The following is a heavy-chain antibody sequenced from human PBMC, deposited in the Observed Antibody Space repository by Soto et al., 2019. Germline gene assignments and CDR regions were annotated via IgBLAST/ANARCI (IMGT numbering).Heavy chain of an antibody. J-gene: IGHJ4*02. Sequence: GGSLRLSCAASGFTFSSYAMHWVRQAPGKGLEWVAVISYDGSNKYYADSVKGRFTISRDESKNTLYLQMNSLRAEDTAVYYCAKTQQQWLVRGSVDYWGQGTLVTVSS. CDR3: AKTQQQWLVRGSVDY. CDR2: ISYDGSNK. CDR1: GFTFSSYA. V-gene: IGHV3-30*18. D-gene: IGHD6-19*01.